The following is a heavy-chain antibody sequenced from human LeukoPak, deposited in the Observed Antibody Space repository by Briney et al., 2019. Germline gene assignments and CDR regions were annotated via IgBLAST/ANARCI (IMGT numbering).Heavy chain of an antibody. CDR3: ARDRLYSSGWYANHFDY. CDR2: SIPIFGTA. V-gene: IGHV1-69*13. Sequence: ASVKVSCKASGGTFSSYAISWVRQAPGQGLEWMGGSIPIFGTANYAQKFQGSVTISADESTSKAYIALSRLRSEDTPVYSCARDRLYSSGWYANHFDYWGQGTLVTVSS. J-gene: IGHJ4*02. D-gene: IGHD6-19*01. CDR1: GGTFSSYA.